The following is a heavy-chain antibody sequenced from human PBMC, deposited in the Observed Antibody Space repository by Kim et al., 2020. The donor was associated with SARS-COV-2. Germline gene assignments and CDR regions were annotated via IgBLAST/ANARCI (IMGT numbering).Heavy chain of an antibody. CDR2: ISGSGGST. CDR3: AKEGSSMIVVVPRYFDY. J-gene: IGHJ4*02. Sequence: GGSLRLSCAASGFTFSSYAMSWVRQAPGKGLEWVSAISGSGGSTYYADSVKGRFTISRDNSKNTLYLQMNSLRAEDTAVYYCAKEGSSMIVVVPRYFDYWGQGTLVTVSS. V-gene: IGHV3-23*01. D-gene: IGHD3-22*01. CDR1: GFTFSSYA.